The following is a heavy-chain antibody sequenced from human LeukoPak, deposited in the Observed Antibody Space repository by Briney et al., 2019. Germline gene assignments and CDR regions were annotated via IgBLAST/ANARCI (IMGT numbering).Heavy chain of an antibody. J-gene: IGHJ4*02. Sequence: SETLSLTCTVSGGSISSSSYYWGWIRQPPGKGLEWIGSIYYSGSTYYNPSLKSRVTISVDTSKNQFSLKLSSVTAADTAVYYCARDVARILDYWGQGTLVTVSS. CDR1: GGSISSSSYY. CDR2: IYYSGST. V-gene: IGHV4-39*07. CDR3: ARDVARILDY. D-gene: IGHD2-15*01.